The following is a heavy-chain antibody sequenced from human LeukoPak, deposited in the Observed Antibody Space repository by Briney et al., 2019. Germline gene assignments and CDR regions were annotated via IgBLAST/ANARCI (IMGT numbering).Heavy chain of an antibody. CDR2: INHSGST. CDR1: GGSFSGYY. Sequence: SETLSLTCAVYGGSFSGYYWSWIRQPPGKGLEWIGEINHSGSTNYNPSLKSRVTISVDTSKNQFSLKLSSVTAADTAVYYCARHTAPYYYDSSGYIINWFDPWGQGTLVTVSS. CDR3: ARHTAPYYYDSSGYIINWFDP. V-gene: IGHV4-34*01. J-gene: IGHJ5*02. D-gene: IGHD3-22*01.